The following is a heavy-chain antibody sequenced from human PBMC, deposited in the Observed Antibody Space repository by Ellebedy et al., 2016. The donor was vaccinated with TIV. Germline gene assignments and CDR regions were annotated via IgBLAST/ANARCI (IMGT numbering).Heavy chain of an antibody. V-gene: IGHV3-23*01. J-gene: IGHJ4*02. D-gene: IGHD6-19*01. Sequence: GESLKISCAASGFTCSSSAMSWVRQAPGMGLGWVSSIRSAGDTFYADSVQGRFTISRDISESTLYLQMNSLTVEATALYYCATTTGYGNGWFGRNDYWGQGTLVTVSS. CDR2: IRSAGDT. CDR3: ATTTGYGNGWFGRNDY. CDR1: GFTCSSSA.